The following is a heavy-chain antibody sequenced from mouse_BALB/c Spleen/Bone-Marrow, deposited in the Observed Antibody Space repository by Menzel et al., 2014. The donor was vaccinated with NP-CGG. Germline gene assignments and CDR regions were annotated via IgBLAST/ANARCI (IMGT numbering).Heavy chain of an antibody. D-gene: IGHD1-2*01. CDR2: INPSNGGT. CDR1: GYTFTSYY. V-gene: IGHV1S81*02. CDR3: TRLSLLRGYFDY. J-gene: IGHJ2*01. Sequence: VQLQKSGAELVKPGTSVKLSCKASGYTFTSYYIYWVKQRPGQGLKWIGEINPSNGGTNFNEKFKSKATLTVDKSSSTAYMQLSSLTSEDSAVYYCTRLSLLRGYFDYWGQGTTLTVSS.